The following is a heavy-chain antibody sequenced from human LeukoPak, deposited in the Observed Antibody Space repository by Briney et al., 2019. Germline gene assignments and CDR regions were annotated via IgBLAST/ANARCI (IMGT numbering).Heavy chain of an antibody. Sequence: LSLTCTVSGGSISSGGYYWSWVRQAPGKGLEWVSYISSSAGSIYYADSVKGRFTISRDSTKNSLYLQMNSLRAEDTAVYYCARDREPDAFDIWGQGTMVTVSS. CDR1: GGSISSGGYY. CDR3: ARDREPDAFDI. V-gene: IGHV3-11*04. CDR2: ISSSAGSI. D-gene: IGHD1-26*01. J-gene: IGHJ3*02.